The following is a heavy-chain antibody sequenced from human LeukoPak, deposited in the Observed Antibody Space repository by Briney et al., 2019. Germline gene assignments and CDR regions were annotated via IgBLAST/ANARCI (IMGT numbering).Heavy chain of an antibody. CDR3: ARETTGEFDY. J-gene: IGHJ4*02. CDR2: ISPDNGNT. D-gene: IGHD4-17*01. CDR1: GYSFTRHG. V-gene: IGHV1-18*01. Sequence: GASVKVSCKASGYSFTRHGLNWVRQAPGQGLEWIGWISPDNGNTNNAQKVQGRITMTMDRSTSTVYMELRSLRSDDTAVYYCARETTGEFDYWGRGSLVTVSS.